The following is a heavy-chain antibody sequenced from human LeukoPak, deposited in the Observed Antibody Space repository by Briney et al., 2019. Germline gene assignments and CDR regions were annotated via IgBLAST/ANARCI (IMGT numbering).Heavy chain of an antibody. CDR3: ARNPGYYDSSDREDY. J-gene: IGHJ4*02. Sequence: GGSLRLSCAASGFTVSSNYMSWVRQAPGKGLEWVSVIYSGGSTYYADSVKGRFTISRDNSKNTLYLQMNSLRAEDTAVYYCARNPGYYDSSDREDYWGQGTLVTVSS. CDR1: GFTVSSNY. V-gene: IGHV3-53*01. D-gene: IGHD3-22*01. CDR2: IYSGGST.